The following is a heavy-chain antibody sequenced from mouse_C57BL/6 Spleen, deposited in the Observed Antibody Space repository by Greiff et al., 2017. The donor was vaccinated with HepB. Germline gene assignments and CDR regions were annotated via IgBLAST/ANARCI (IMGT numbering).Heavy chain of an antibody. V-gene: IGHV1-61*01. CDR2: IYPSDSET. CDR3: ARSGSNVPMDY. CDR1: GYTFTSYW. D-gene: IGHD2-5*01. Sequence: QVQLQQPGAELVRPGSSVKLSCKASGYTFTSYWMDWVKQRPGQGLEWIGNIYPSDSETHYNQKFKDKATLTVDKSSSTAYMQLSSLTSEDSAVYNCARSGSNVPMDYWGQGTSVTVSS. J-gene: IGHJ4*01.